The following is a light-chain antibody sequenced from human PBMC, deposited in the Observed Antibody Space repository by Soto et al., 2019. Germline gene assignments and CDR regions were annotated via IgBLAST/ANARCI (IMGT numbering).Light chain of an antibody. Sequence: EIVMTQSPATLSVSPGERATLSCRASQSVSTKLAWYQQQPGQAPRLLIYGASTRANGIPARFSGSGSGTEFTLTISSLQSEDFAVYYCQQYNNWPPVTFGGGTKVEIK. CDR1: QSVSTK. V-gene: IGKV3-15*01. CDR2: GAS. J-gene: IGKJ4*01. CDR3: QQYNNWPPVT.